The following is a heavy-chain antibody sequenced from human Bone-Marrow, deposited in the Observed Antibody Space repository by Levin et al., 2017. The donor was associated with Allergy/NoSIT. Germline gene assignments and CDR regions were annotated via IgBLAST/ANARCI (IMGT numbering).Heavy chain of an antibody. J-gene: IGHJ4*02. CDR3: AKDTYTCSGGSCYFFDY. CDR2: ISLDGNTQ. CDR1: GFTFSNYA. Sequence: GGSLRLSCAVSGFTFSNYAMHWVRQAPGRGLEWVAFISLDGNTQYYADSAKGRFTFSRDNSNNTLHLQMNSLRVEDTAIYYCAKDTYTCSGGSCYFFDYWGQGALVTVSS. V-gene: IGHV3-30*18. D-gene: IGHD2-15*01.